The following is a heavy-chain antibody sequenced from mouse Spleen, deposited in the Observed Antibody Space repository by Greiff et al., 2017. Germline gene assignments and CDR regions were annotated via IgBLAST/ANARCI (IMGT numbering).Heavy chain of an antibody. D-gene: IGHD2-4*01. CDR2: ISYDGSN. Sequence: VQLKESGPGLVKPSQSLSLTCSVTGYSITSGYYWNWIRQFPGNKLEWMGYISYDGSNNYNPSLKNRISITRDTSKNQFFLKLNSVTTEDTATYYCARDRAYDYDFDYWGQGTTLTVSS. J-gene: IGHJ2*01. CDR1: GYSITSGYY. V-gene: IGHV3-6*01. CDR3: ARDRAYDYDFDY.